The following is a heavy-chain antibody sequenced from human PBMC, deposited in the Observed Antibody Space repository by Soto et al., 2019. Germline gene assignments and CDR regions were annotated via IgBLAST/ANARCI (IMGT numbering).Heavy chain of an antibody. D-gene: IGHD2-2*01. J-gene: IGHJ6*02. CDR1: GGTFSSYA. CDR3: ARGDLPASEYYYYGMDV. CDR2: INPSGGST. V-gene: IGHV1-46*01. Sequence: ASVKVSCKASGGTFSSYAISWVRQAPGQGLEWMGGINPSGGSTSYAQKFQGRVTMTRDTSTSTVYMELSSLRSEDTAVYYCARGDLPASEYYYYGMDVWGQGTTVTVSS.